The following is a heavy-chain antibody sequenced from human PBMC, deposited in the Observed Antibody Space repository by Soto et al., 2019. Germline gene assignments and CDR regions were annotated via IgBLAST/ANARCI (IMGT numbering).Heavy chain of an antibody. J-gene: IGHJ5*02. CDR2: IFSNDEK. Sequence: SGPTLVNPTETLTLTCTVSGFSLSNARMGVSWIRQPPGKALEWLAHIFSNDEKSYSTSLKSRLTISKDTSKSQVVLTMTNMDPVDTATYYCARTMMTYYDFWSGYVFGPWGQGTLVTVSS. V-gene: IGHV2-26*01. CDR1: GFSLSNARMG. D-gene: IGHD3-3*01. CDR3: ARTMMTYYDFWSGYVFGP.